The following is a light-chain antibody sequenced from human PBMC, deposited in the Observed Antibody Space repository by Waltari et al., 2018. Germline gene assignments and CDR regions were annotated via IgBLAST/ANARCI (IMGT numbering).Light chain of an antibody. Sequence: QSVLTQPPSVSAAPGQRVTISCSGSSSNIGNNYVSWYQALPGTVPKLLLFDNTQRPSGIPGRFSGSKSGTSATLDITGLQTGDEADYYCAIWDSSLSIVIFGGGTKLTVL. V-gene: IGLV1-51*01. CDR2: DNT. CDR1: SSNIGNNY. J-gene: IGLJ2*01. CDR3: AIWDSSLSIVI.